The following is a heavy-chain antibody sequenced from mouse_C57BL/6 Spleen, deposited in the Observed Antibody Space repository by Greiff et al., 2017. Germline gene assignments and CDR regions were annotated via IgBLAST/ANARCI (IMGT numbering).Heavy chain of an antibody. CDR3: ARPYYGSSDGYFDV. Sequence: QVQLQQSGAELVKPGASVKLSCKASGYTFTSYWMHWVKQRPGQGLEWIGMIHPNSGSTNYNEKFKSKATLTVDKSSSTAYMQLSSLTSEDSAVYYCARPYYGSSDGYFDVWGTGTTVTVSS. J-gene: IGHJ1*03. CDR1: GYTFTSYW. V-gene: IGHV1-64*01. D-gene: IGHD1-1*01. CDR2: IHPNSGST.